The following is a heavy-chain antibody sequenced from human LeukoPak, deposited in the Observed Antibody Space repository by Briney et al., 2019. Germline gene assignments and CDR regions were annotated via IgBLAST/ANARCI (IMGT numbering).Heavy chain of an antibody. Sequence: SQTLSLTCTVSGGSISSYYWSWIRQPPGKGLEWIGYIYYSGSTNYNPSLKSRVTISVDTSKNQFSLKLSSVTAADTAVYYCASGGYYYDSSGYRDDAFDIWGQGTMVTVSS. D-gene: IGHD3-22*01. CDR1: GGSISSYY. V-gene: IGHV4-59*01. CDR3: ASGGYYYDSSGYRDDAFDI. CDR2: IYYSGST. J-gene: IGHJ3*02.